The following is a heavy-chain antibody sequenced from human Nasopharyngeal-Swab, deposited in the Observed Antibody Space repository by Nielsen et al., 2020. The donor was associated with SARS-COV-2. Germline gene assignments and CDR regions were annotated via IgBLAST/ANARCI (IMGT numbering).Heavy chain of an antibody. Sequence: SLKISCAASGFTFDDYAMHWVRQAPGKGLEWVSGISWNSGSIGYADSVKGRFTISRDNAKNTLYLQMNSLRAEDTAVYYCARAWQQLADVWGKGTTVTVSS. D-gene: IGHD6-13*01. CDR2: ISWNSGSI. J-gene: IGHJ6*04. V-gene: IGHV3-9*01. CDR1: GFTFDDYA. CDR3: ARAWQQLADV.